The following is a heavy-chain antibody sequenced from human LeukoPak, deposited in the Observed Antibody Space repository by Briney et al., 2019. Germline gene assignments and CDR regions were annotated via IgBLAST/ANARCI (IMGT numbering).Heavy chain of an antibody. J-gene: IGHJ4*02. CDR3: ARGRFGYNYDY. Sequence: GGSLRLSCAASGFTFSSYEMKWIRQAPGKGLEWVSYISSSGPTIYYADSVKGRFTISRDNAKNSLYLQMNSLRAEDTAVCYCARGRFGYNYDYWGQGTLITVSS. V-gene: IGHV3-48*03. CDR1: GFTFSSYE. D-gene: IGHD5-18*01. CDR2: ISSSGPTI.